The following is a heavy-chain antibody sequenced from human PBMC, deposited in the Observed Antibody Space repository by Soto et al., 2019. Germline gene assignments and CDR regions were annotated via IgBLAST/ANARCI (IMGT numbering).Heavy chain of an antibody. CDR2: IYYSGST. Sequence: SETLSLTCXVSGGSISSGGYYWSWIRQHPGKGLEWIGYIYYSGSTYYNPSLKSRVTISVDTSKNQFSLKLSSVTAADTAVYYRAERKTVAGAGPFDYWGQGTLVTVSS. D-gene: IGHD6-13*01. V-gene: IGHV4-31*03. CDR3: AERKTVAGAGPFDY. J-gene: IGHJ4*02. CDR1: GGSISSGGYY.